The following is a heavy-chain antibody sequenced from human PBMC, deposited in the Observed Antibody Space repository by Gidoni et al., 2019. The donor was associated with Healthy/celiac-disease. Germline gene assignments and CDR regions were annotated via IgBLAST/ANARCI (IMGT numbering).Heavy chain of an antibody. CDR1: GFTFSSYA. CDR3: VKGYYDILTGYSSYFDY. J-gene: IGHJ4*02. Sequence: EVQLVESGGGLVQPGGSLRLPCSASGFTFSSYAMHWVRQAPGKGLEYVSAISSNGGSTYYADSVKGRFTISRDNSKNTLYLQMSSLRAEDTAVYYCVKGYYDILTGYSSYFDYWGQGTLVTVSS. D-gene: IGHD3-9*01. CDR2: ISSNGGST. V-gene: IGHV3-64D*06.